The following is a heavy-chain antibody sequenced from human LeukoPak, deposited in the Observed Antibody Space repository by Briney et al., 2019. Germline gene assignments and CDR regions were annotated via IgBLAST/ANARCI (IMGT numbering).Heavy chain of an antibody. Sequence: TGGSLRLSCAASGFTFSSYAMSWVRQAPGKGLEWVSAISGSGGSTYYADSVKGRFTISRDNSKSTLCLQMNSLRAEDTAVYYCARSQDPYGSGDYDAFDIWGQGTMVTVSS. D-gene: IGHD3-10*01. CDR2: ISGSGGST. CDR1: GFTFSSYA. CDR3: ARSQDPYGSGDYDAFDI. J-gene: IGHJ3*02. V-gene: IGHV3-23*01.